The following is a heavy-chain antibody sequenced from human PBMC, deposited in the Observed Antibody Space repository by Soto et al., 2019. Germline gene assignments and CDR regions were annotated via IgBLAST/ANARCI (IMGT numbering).Heavy chain of an antibody. V-gene: IGHV4-30-2*01. D-gene: IGHD3-10*01. CDR3: ARVHVGYYCDS. Sequence: PSETLSLTCAVSGGSISSGGYSWSWIRQPPGKGLEWIGYIYHSGTTYYNPSLKSRVTISVDRSKNQFSLKLNSVTAADTAVYYCARVHVGYYCDSWGQGTLVNVSS. CDR1: GGSISSGGYS. CDR2: IYHSGTT. J-gene: IGHJ4*02.